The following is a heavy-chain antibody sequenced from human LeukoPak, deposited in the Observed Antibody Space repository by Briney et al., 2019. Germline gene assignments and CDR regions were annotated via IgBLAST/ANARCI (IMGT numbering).Heavy chain of an antibody. CDR3: ARGGITGTYYYYYGMDV. J-gene: IGHJ6*02. D-gene: IGHD1-20*01. CDR1: GGSISSGGYY. CDR2: IYYSGST. Sequence: SETLSLTCTVSGGSISSGGYYWSWIRQHPGKGLEWIGYIYYSGSTYYNPSLKSRVTISVDTSKNQFSLKLSSVTAADTAVYYCARGGITGTYYYYYGMDVWGQGTTVTVSS. V-gene: IGHV4-31*03.